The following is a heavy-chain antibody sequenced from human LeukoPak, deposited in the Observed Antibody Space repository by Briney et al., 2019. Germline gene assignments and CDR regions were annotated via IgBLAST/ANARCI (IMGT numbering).Heavy chain of an antibody. CDR1: GFTFNTYA. CDR2: ISSSGDST. V-gene: IGHV3-23*01. D-gene: IGHD5-18*01. Sequence: PGGSLRLSCAASGFTFNTYAMSWVRQAPGKGLEWVSSISSSGDSTYSADSVKGRFTISRDNSMNTLYLQMNSLRAEDTAVYYCAKGRTGYSYGYGIDYWGQGTLVTVSS. J-gene: IGHJ4*02. CDR3: AKGRTGYSYGYGIDY.